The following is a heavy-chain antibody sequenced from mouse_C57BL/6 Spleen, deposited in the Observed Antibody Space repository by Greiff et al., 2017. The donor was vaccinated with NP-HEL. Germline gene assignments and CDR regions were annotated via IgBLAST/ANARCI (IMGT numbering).Heavy chain of an antibody. D-gene: IGHD1-1*01. CDR2: ISDGGSYT. Sequence: EVKVVESGGGLVKPGGSLKLSCAASGFTFSSYAMSWVRQTPEKRLEWVATISDGGSYTYYPDNVKGRFTISRDNAKNNLYLQMSHLKSEDTAMYYCARDRDLLLRMDYWGQGTSVTVSS. J-gene: IGHJ4*01. CDR3: ARDRDLLLRMDY. V-gene: IGHV5-4*01. CDR1: GFTFSSYA.